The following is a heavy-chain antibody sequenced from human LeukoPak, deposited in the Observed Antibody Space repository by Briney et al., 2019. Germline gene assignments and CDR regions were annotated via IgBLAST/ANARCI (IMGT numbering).Heavy chain of an antibody. J-gene: IGHJ4*02. Sequence: ASVKVSCKASGYTFSSYGINWVRQAPGQGLEWMGWISAYNGNTNYAQKLQGRVTMTTDTSTSTVYMELRSLSSDDTAVYYCARDGSGYDSFDSWGQGTLVTVPS. V-gene: IGHV1-18*01. CDR2: ISAYNGNT. CDR3: ARDGSGYDSFDS. D-gene: IGHD5-12*01. CDR1: GYTFSSYG.